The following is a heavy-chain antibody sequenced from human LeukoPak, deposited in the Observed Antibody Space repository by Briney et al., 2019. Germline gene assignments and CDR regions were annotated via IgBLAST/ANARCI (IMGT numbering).Heavy chain of an antibody. CDR3: ARAISYGYGGLDY. CDR1: GFTFSSYW. Sequence: GGSLRLSCAASGFTFSSYWMHWVRQAPGKGLVWVSRINSDGSSTSYADSVKGRFTISGDNAKNTLYLQMNSLRAEDTAVYYCARAISYGYGGLDYWGQGTLVTVSS. V-gene: IGHV3-74*01. CDR2: INSDGSST. D-gene: IGHD5-18*01. J-gene: IGHJ4*02.